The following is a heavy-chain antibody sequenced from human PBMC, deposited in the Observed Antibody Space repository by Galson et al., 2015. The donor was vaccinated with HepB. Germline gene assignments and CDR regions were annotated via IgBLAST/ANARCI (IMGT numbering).Heavy chain of an antibody. Sequence: SVKVSCKAAGSTLTIQSISWVRQAPGQGLEWMGRIIPMLNIANCAQKFQGRITITADKSTGTAYMELNSPRSEDTAVYYCARLLVTSTGSDQPSGDYWGQGTLVTVSS. CDR3: ARLLVTSTGSDQPSGDY. D-gene: IGHD2-21*02. V-gene: IGHV1-69*02. CDR1: GSTLTIQS. J-gene: IGHJ4*02. CDR2: IIPMLNIA.